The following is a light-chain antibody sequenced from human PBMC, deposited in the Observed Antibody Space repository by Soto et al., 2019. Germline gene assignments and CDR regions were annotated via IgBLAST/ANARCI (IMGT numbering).Light chain of an antibody. V-gene: IGKV3-15*01. CDR2: DAS. J-gene: IGKJ1*01. CDR1: QSVRSS. CDR3: QQYNSWPET. Sequence: EIVMTQSPGTLSVSPGERATHFCRASQSVRSSLAWYQQKPGQAPRLFIYDASTRATGIPARFSGSGSGTEFTLTISSLQSEDFAVYYCQQYNSWPETFGQGTKVDI.